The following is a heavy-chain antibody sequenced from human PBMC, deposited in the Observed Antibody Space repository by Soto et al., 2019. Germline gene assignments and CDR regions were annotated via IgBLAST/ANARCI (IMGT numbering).Heavy chain of an antibody. V-gene: IGHV3-23*01. J-gene: IGHJ6*02. D-gene: IGHD2-21*02. CDR2: VTANGGST. CDR1: GFTFSVYA. Sequence: GGSLRLSCAATGFTFSVYAMTWVRQAPGKGLEWVSAVTANGGSTYSADSVEGRFTISRDNSKNTLFLQMNSLRAEDTAVYYCASLGVGDWANYYYYYGMDVWGQGTMVTVSS. CDR3: ASLGVGDWANYYYYYGMDV.